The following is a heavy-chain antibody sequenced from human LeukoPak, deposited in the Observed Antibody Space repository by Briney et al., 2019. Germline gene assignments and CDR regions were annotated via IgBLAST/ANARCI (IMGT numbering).Heavy chain of an antibody. Sequence: SETLSLTCAVYGGSFSGYYWSWIRQPPGKGLEWIGEINHSGSTNYNPSLKSRVTISVDTSKNQFSLKLSSVTAADTAVYYCARELTTVFDYWGQGTLVTVSS. CDR3: ARELTTVFDY. CDR1: GGSFSGYY. J-gene: IGHJ4*02. CDR2: INHSGST. D-gene: IGHD4-17*01. V-gene: IGHV4-34*01.